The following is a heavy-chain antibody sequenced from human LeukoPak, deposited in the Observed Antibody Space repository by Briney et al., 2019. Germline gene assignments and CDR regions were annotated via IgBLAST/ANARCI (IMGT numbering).Heavy chain of an antibody. CDR3: AGGLPRDYYYYMDV. CDR1: GGSISSYY. J-gene: IGHJ6*03. V-gene: IGHV4-4*07. Sequence: SETLSLTCTVSGGSISSYYWSWIRQPAGKGLEWIGRIYTSGSTNYNPPLKSRVTMSVDTSKNQFSLKLSSVTAADTAVYYCAGGLPRDYYYYMDVWGKGTTVTVSS. CDR2: IYTSGST. D-gene: IGHD2-15*01.